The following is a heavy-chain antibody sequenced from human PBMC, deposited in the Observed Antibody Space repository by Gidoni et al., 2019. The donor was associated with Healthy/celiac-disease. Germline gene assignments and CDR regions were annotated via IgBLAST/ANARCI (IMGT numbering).Heavy chain of an antibody. J-gene: IGHJ6*03. V-gene: IGHV4-34*01. CDR3: ARRNMVWSYYYYYYMDV. Sequence: QVQLQQWGAGLLKPSATLSLTCAVYGGSFSGYYWSWIRQPPGKGLEWIGEINHSGSTNYNPSLKSRVTISVDTSKNQFSLKLSSVTAADTAVYYCARRNMVWSYYYYYYMDVWGKGTTVTVSS. CDR1: GGSFSGYY. D-gene: IGHD3-3*01. CDR2: INHSGST.